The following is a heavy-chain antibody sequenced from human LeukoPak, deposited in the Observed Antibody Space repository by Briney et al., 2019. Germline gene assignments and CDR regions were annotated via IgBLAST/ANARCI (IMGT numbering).Heavy chain of an antibody. J-gene: IGHJ6*03. CDR1: GFTFSSYA. CDR2: ISSNGGST. D-gene: IGHD6-19*01. CDR3: ARVGSSGWSYYMDV. V-gene: IGHV3-64*01. Sequence: RPGGSLRLSCAASGFTFSSYAMHWVRQAPGKGLEYVSAISSNGGSTYYANSVKGRFTISRDNSKNTLYLQMGSLRAEDMAVYYCARVGSSGWSYYMDVWGKGTTVTISS.